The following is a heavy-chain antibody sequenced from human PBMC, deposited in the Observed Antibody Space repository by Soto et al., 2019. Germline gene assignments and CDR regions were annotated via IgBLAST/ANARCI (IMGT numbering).Heavy chain of an antibody. CDR1: GFTFNNYA. Sequence: LRLSCAASGFTFNNYAMTWVRQAPGVGLEWVSTISGSGATTYYTDSVKGRFTISRDNSKHTLSLQMNSLRADDTAMYYCAKGDCSGGSCYRGFDSWGQGALVTV. J-gene: IGHJ4*02. CDR3: AKGDCSGGSCYRGFDS. CDR2: ISGSGATT. V-gene: IGHV3-23*01. D-gene: IGHD2-15*01.